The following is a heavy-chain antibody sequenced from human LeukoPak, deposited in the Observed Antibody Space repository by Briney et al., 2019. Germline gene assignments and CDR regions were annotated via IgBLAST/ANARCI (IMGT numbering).Heavy chain of an antibody. J-gene: IGHJ6*03. CDR3: ARDLAARGNYYSYYMDV. V-gene: IGHV1-69*01. CDR2: IIPIFGTA. Sequence: SVKVSCKASGGTFSSYAISWVRQAPGQGLEWMGGIIPIFGTANYAQKFQGRVTITADESTSTAYMELSSLRSEDTAVYYCARDLAARGNYYSYYMDVWGKGTPVTVSS. CDR1: GGTFSSYA. D-gene: IGHD6-6*01.